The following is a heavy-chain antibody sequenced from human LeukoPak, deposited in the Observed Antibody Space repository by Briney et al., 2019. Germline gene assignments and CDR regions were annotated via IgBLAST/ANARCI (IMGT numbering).Heavy chain of an antibody. V-gene: IGHV1-46*01. CDR2: INPSGGST. J-gene: IGHJ4*02. CDR1: GYTFTSYY. D-gene: IGHD5-24*01. CDR3: ARGGIEMATIDYFDY. Sequence: ASVKVSCKASGYTFTSYYMHWVRQAPGQGLVCMGIINPSGGSTSYAQKFQGRVTMTRDTSTSTVYMELSSLRSEDTAVYYCARGGIEMATIDYFDYWGQGTLVTVSS.